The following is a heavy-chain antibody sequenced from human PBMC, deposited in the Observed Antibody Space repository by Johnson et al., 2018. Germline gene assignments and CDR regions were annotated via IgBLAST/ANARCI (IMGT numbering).Heavy chain of an antibody. CDR1: GFTFDDYA. CDR3: AKHSSAYISLSYFQH. V-gene: IGHV3-9*01. J-gene: IGHJ1*01. D-gene: IGHD3-22*01. Sequence: VQLVESGGGLVQPGRSLRLSCAASGFTFDDYAMHWVRQAPGKGLEWVSGISWNSGSIGYADSVKGRFTISRDNAKNSLYLQMNSLRAEEQALYYGAKHSSAYISLSYFQHWGQGTLVTVSS. CDR2: ISWNSGSI.